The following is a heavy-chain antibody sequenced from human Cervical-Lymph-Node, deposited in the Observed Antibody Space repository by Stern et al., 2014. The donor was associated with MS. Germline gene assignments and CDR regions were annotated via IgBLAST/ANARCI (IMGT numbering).Heavy chain of an antibody. CDR2: ISGYNGKT. Sequence: QVQLVQSGAEVKKPGASVKVSCKASGYSFIGYGITWVRQAPGQGLEWLGLISGYNGKTGSAQKFQGRVTLTTETSTRTAYMELRSLKSDDTAVYFCAREGPYYSYYSGMAIWGQGTTVTVSS. V-gene: IGHV1-18*01. J-gene: IGHJ6*02. CDR3: AREGPYYSYYSGMAI. CDR1: GYSFIGYG.